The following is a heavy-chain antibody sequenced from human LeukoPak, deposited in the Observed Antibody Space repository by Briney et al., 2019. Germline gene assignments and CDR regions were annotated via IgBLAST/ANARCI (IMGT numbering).Heavy chain of an antibody. CDR1: GFTFDDYA. V-gene: IGHV3-9*03. J-gene: IGHJ4*02. CDR2: ISWNSGSI. Sequence: GGSLRLSCAASGFTFDDYAMHWVRQAPGKGLEWVSGISWNSGSIGYADSVEGRFTISRDNAKNSLYLQMNSLRAEDMALYYCAKDFGPTMVRGVILYYWGQGTLVTVSS. CDR3: AKDFGPTMVRGVILYY. D-gene: IGHD3-10*01.